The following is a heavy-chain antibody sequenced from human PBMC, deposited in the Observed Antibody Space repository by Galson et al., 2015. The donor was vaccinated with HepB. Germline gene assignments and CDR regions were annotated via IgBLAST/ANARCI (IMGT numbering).Heavy chain of an antibody. CDR3: ARAKISSSWYIDY. V-gene: IGHV3-23*01. D-gene: IGHD6-13*01. Sequence: SLRLSCAASGFTFSSYAMSWVRQAPGKGLEWVSAISGSGGSTYYADSVKGRFTISRDNSKNTLYLQMNSLRAEDTAVYYCARAKISSSWYIDYWGQGTLVTVSS. CDR1: GFTFSSYA. J-gene: IGHJ4*02. CDR2: ISGSGGST.